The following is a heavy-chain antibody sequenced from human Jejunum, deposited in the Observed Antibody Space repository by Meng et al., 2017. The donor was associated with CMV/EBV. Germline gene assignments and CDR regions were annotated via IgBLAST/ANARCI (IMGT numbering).Heavy chain of an antibody. CDR1: FRSYS. CDR3: ARDAVFGVVTYYYGMDV. Sequence: FRSYSRNGVRQAPGKGLEWVSAISGSSSHIYYEDSVKGRFTISRDNAKNSLYLQMNSLRAEDTAVYYCARDAVFGVVTYYYGMDVWGQGTTVTVSS. V-gene: IGHV3-21*01. J-gene: IGHJ6*02. CDR2: ISGSSSHI. D-gene: IGHD3-3*01.